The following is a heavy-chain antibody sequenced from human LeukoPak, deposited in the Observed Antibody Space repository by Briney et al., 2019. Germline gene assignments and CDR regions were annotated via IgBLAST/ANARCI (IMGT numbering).Heavy chain of an antibody. CDR1: GGSFSGYY. J-gene: IGHJ6*03. V-gene: IGHV4-34*01. Sequence: SETLSLTCAVYGGSFSGYYWSWIRQPPGKGLEWIGEINHSGSTNYNPSLKSRVTISVDTSKNQFSLNLSSATAADTAVYYCARGRFGGVVVPAATYYYYYYMDVWGKGTTVTVSS. D-gene: IGHD2-2*01. CDR2: INHSGST. CDR3: ARGRFGGVVVPAATYYYYYYMDV.